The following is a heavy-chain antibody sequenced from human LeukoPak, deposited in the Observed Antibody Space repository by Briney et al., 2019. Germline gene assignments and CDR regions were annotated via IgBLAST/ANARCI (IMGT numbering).Heavy chain of an antibody. CDR2: INPNSGGT. J-gene: IGHJ5*02. CDR1: GSTFTDYY. Sequence: ASVKVSCKASGSTFTDYYMHWVRQAPGQGLEWIGWINPNSGGTNYAQKFQGRVTMTRDTSISTAYMELSRLRSDDTAVYYCAREGGKYYDSSGTNWFDPWGQGTLVTVSS. D-gene: IGHD3-22*01. CDR3: AREGGKYYDSSGTNWFDP. V-gene: IGHV1-2*02.